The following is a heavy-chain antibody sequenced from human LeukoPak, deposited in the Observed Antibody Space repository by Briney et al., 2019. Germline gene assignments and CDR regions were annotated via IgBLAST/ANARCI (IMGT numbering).Heavy chain of an antibody. V-gene: IGHV3-48*03. D-gene: IGHD1-26*01. J-gene: IGHJ4*02. Sequence: GGSLRLSCAASGFTFSTYEMNWVRQVPGKGLKWVSYISGSGTTIYYADSVKGRFAISRDNTKNSMYLQMNSLRAEDTAVYYCVSDYVGLLDYWGQGTLVTVSS. CDR3: VSDYVGLLDY. CDR2: ISGSGTTI. CDR1: GFTFSTYE.